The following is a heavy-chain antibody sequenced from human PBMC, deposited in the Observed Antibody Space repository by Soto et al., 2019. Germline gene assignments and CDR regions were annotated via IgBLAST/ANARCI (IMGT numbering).Heavy chain of an antibody. V-gene: IGHV4-4*02. CDR3: ARARIAPRTFDI. J-gene: IGHJ4*02. Sequence: KPSETLSLTCAVSGDSITSSHYWNWVRQPPGKGLEWIGEIFHTGTTSYKSSLESRVIISVDKSKNQFSLNLTSVTAADTAIYYCARARIAPRTFDIWGQGTLVTVSS. CDR2: IFHTGTT. D-gene: IGHD6-6*01. CDR1: GDSITSSHY.